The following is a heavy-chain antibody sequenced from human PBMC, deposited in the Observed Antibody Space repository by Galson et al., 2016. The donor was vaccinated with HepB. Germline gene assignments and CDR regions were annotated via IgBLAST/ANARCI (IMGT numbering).Heavy chain of an antibody. Sequence: SLRLSCAASGLPFTTYWMHWVRQAPGKGLVWVSRINTDGSSTDYADSVKGRSTISRDNAKNTFYLHMNSLRAEDTAVYYCAREEATVTTATDHGGQGTLVAVTS. J-gene: IGHJ4*02. CDR1: GLPFTTYW. CDR2: INTDGSST. D-gene: IGHD4-17*01. CDR3: AREEATVTTATDH. V-gene: IGHV3-74*01.